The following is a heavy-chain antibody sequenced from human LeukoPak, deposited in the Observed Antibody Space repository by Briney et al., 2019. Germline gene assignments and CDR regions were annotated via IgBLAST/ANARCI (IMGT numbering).Heavy chain of an antibody. J-gene: IGHJ4*02. V-gene: IGHV1-3*01. CDR3: ARRDSSGWYVFDY. D-gene: IGHD6-19*01. CDR2: INAGNGNT. CDR1: GYTLTSYA. Sequence: GASVKVSCKASGYTLTSYAMHWVRQAPGQRLEWMGWINAGNGNTKYSQKFQGRVTITRDTSASTAYMELSSLRSEDTAVYYCARRDSSGWYVFDYWGQGTLVTVSS.